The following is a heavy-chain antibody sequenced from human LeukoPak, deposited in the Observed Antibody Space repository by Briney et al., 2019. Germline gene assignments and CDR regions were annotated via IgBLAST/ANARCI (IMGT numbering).Heavy chain of an antibody. J-gene: IGHJ4*02. CDR3: ARTPGYSSSWYYFDY. CDR1: GGSISSGDYY. CDR2: IYHSGST. Sequence: SQTLSLTCTVSGGSISSGDYYWNWIRQPPGKGLEWIGEIYHSGSTNYNPSLKSRVTISVDKSKNQFSLKLSSVTAADTAVYYCARTPGYSSSWYYFDYWGQGTLVTVSS. V-gene: IGHV4-30-4*01. D-gene: IGHD6-13*01.